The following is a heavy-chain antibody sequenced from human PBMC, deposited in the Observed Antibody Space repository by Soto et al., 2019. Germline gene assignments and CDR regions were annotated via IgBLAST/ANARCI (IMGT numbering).Heavy chain of an antibody. Sequence: EVQVLESVGGLVQPGGSLRLSCAASGFIFSTNAMTWVRQAPGRGLEGVSAISGRSSGTYYPDSVKSRFTISRDNSKNTLYLQMDRLRVEDTAVYYCAKVSDPRFYYYMDVWGRGATVTVSS. CDR2: ISGRSSGT. CDR1: GFIFSTNA. J-gene: IGHJ6*03. V-gene: IGHV3-23*01. CDR3: AKVSDPRFYYYMDV.